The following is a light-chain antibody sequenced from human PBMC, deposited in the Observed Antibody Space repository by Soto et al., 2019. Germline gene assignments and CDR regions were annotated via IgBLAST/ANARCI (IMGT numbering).Light chain of an antibody. Sequence: DIQLTQSPSFLSASVGDRVTITCRASQGISSYLAWYQQKPGKAPKLLIYAASTLQSGVPSRFSGSASGTEFTLTISSLQPEDFATYYCQQLKSYTITFGQGTRLEIK. CDR2: AAS. J-gene: IGKJ5*01. CDR3: QQLKSYTIT. V-gene: IGKV1-9*01. CDR1: QGISSY.